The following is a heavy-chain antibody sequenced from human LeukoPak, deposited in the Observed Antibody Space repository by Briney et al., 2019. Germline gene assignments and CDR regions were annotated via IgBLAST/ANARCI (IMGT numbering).Heavy chain of an antibody. CDR1: GDSISRSTYY. Sequence: SETLSLTCTVSGDSISRSTYYWAWIRQPPGKGLEWIGSVYYGRSPYFNPSLESRATISVDTSKNHFSLKMSSVTAADTAVYYCARSSGTGTFSYWGQGTRVTVSS. V-gene: IGHV4-39*02. CDR3: ARSSGTGTFSY. J-gene: IGHJ4*02. CDR2: VYYGRSP. D-gene: IGHD6-25*01.